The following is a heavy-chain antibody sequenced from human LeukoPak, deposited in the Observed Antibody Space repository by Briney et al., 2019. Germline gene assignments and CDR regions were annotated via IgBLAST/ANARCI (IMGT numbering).Heavy chain of an antibody. CDR1: GFTFSSYSMN. Sequence: PGGSLRLSCAASGFTFSSYSMNWVRQAPGKGLEWIGSIYYSGSTYYNPSLKSRVTISVDTSKKEFSLKLSSVTAADTAVYYCAKLSGIAAAGTLYFDYWGQGTLVTVSS. CDR2: IYYSGST. V-gene: IGHV4-59*05. CDR3: AKLSGIAAAGTLYFDY. J-gene: IGHJ4*02. D-gene: IGHD6-13*01.